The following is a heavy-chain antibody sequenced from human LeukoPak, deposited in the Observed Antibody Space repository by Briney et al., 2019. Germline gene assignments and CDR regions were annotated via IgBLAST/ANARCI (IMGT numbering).Heavy chain of an antibody. V-gene: IGHV3-23*01. CDR1: GFTFSSYA. CDR3: ARLLAYGSGGEAFDY. J-gene: IGHJ4*02. CDR2: ISGSGSGGST. D-gene: IGHD3-10*01. Sequence: GGSLRLSCAASGFTFSSYAMSWVRQAPGKGLEWVSAISGSGSGGSTYYADSVKGRFTISRDNSKNTLYLQTNSLRAEDTAVYYCARLLAYGSGGEAFDYWGQGSLVTVSS.